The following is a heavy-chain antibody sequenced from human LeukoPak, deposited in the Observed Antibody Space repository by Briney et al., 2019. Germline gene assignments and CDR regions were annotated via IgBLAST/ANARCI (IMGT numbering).Heavy chain of an antibody. J-gene: IGHJ5*02. V-gene: IGHV3-49*04. Sequence: PGGSLRLSCAASGFTFSNAWMSWVRQAPGKGLEWLGFIRSKAYGGTTEYAASVQGRFTISRDESKKIAYLNMNSLQTDDTAVYHCTVQVVPSDNWFDPWGRGTQVTVSS. CDR3: TVQVVPSDNWFDP. CDR2: IRSKAYGGTT. CDR1: GFTFSNAW. D-gene: IGHD2-8*02.